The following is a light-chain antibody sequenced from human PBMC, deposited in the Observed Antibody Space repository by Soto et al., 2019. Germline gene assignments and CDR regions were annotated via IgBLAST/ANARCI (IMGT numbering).Light chain of an antibody. Sequence: EIVLTQSPATLSLSPGERATLSCRASQSLTSYLAWYQQKPGQAPRLLIYDTSNRATGIPARFSGSGSGTDYTLTISSLEPEDFAVYYCQQRRNWPITFGGGTKLEIK. CDR1: QSLTSY. V-gene: IGKV3-11*01. CDR3: QQRRNWPIT. CDR2: DTS. J-gene: IGKJ4*01.